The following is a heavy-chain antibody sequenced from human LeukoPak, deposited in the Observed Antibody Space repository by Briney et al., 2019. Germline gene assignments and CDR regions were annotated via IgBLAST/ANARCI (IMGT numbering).Heavy chain of an antibody. CDR2: IYHSGST. D-gene: IGHD3-10*01. CDR3: AREWGVTGYWYFDL. V-gene: IGHV4-30-2*01. Sequence: SETLSLTCAVSGGSISSGGYSWSWIRQPPGKGLEWIGYIYHSGSTYYNPSLKSRVTISVDRSKNQFSLKLSSVTAADTAVYYCAREWGVTGYWYFDLWGRGTLVTVSS. J-gene: IGHJ2*01. CDR1: GGSISSGGYS.